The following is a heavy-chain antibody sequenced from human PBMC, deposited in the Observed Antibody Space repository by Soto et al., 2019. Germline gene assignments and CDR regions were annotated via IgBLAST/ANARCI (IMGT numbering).Heavy chain of an antibody. CDR3: ATSGYSSGYFDY. Sequence: SVKVSCKASGGTFSSYAISWVRQAPGQGLEWMGGIIPIFGTANYAQKFQGRVTITADESTSTAYMELSSLRSEDTAVYYCATSGYSSGYFDYWGQGTLVTVS. D-gene: IGHD6-19*01. CDR1: GGTFSSYA. J-gene: IGHJ4*02. V-gene: IGHV1-69*13. CDR2: IIPIFGTA.